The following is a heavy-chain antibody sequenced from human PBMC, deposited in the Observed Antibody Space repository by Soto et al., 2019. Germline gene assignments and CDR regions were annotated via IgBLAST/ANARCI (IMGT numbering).Heavy chain of an antibody. CDR2: INAGNGNT. D-gene: IGHD3-16*02. Sequence: ASVKVSCKASGYTFTDYAIHWVRQAPGQSLEWMGWINAGNGNTKSSQKVQDRVTFTRDTSTSTAYMELSSLRSEDTAVYYCARDKGRTTGLIAAAVSGAFDIWGQGTMVTVSS. CDR1: GYTFTDYA. CDR3: ARDKGRTTGLIAAAVSGAFDI. J-gene: IGHJ3*02. V-gene: IGHV1-3*01.